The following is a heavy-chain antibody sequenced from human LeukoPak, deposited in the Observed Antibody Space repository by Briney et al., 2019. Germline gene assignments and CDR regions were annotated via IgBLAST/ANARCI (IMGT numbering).Heavy chain of an antibody. V-gene: IGHV4-59*08. Sequence: PSETLSLTRTVSGDSIRSSSWSWIRQPPGKALKWIGYVHYDGSTNYNPSLRSRVGISVDTSRNHFSLRMTSLTAADTAVYYCARHGGVLRYFTWPAYFDYWGQGTLVPVSS. CDR3: ARHGGVLRYFTWPAYFDY. CDR2: VHYDGST. J-gene: IGHJ4*02. D-gene: IGHD3-9*01. CDR1: GDSIRSSS.